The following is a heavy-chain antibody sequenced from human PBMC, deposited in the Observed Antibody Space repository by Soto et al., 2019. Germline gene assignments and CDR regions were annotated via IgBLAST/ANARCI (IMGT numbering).Heavy chain of an antibody. CDR3: AKDFTPDGYWDFDY. V-gene: IGHV3-23*01. Sequence: GGSLRLSCAASGFTFSTYTMSWVRQSPGKGLEWVSAVLQTGTSTYYADSVKGRFTISRDNSKNTLYLQMNNLRAEDTAVYYCAKDFTPDGYWDFDYWGQGTLVTVSS. J-gene: IGHJ4*02. CDR2: VLQTGTST. CDR1: GFTFSTYT. D-gene: IGHD4-17*01.